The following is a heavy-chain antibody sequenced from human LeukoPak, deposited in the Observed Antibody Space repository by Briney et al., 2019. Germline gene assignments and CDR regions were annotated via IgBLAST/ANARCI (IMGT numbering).Heavy chain of an antibody. CDR1: GFTFSGYW. CDR3: ARDGTGSSPGDYFYYMDV. J-gene: IGHJ6*03. V-gene: IGHV3-74*01. Sequence: GGSLRLSCAASGFTFSGYWLHWVRQDPGKGLVWVAHTNTDGSRTTYADSVRGRFTISRDNAKNTLYPQMNSLRVDDTAIYYCARDGTGSSPGDYFYYMDVWGKGTTVTVSS. D-gene: IGHD3/OR15-3a*01. CDR2: TNTDGSRT.